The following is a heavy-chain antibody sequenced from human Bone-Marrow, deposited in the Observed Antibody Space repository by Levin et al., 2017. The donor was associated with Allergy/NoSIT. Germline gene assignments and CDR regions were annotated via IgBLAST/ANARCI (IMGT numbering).Heavy chain of an antibody. CDR3: AKGSLSRNEVTGTGFFRD. CDR2: ITGTGSGT. D-gene: IGHD2-21*02. J-gene: IGHJ1*01. V-gene: IGHV3-23*01. Sequence: PGGSLRLSCSMSGYTFSSHSMAWIRQAPGRGLEWVSIITGTGSGTYYADSVQGRFTISRDNSQSTLSLQMNSLKIEDTAVYYCAKGSLSRNEVTGTGFFRDWGQGTPVTVSS. CDR1: GYTFSSHS.